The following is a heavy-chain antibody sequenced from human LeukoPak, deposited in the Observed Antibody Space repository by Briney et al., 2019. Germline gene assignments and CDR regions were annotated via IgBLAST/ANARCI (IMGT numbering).Heavy chain of an antibody. V-gene: IGHV1-3*01. CDR1: GYTFTSYA. Sequence: ASVKVSRKASGYTFTSYAMHWVRQAPGQRLEWMGWINAGNGNTKYSQKFQGRVTITRDTSASTAYMELSSLRSEDTAVYYCARDPVWFGELLSPLYWGQGTLVTVSS. D-gene: IGHD3-10*01. CDR3: ARDPVWFGELLSPLY. CDR2: INAGNGNT. J-gene: IGHJ4*02.